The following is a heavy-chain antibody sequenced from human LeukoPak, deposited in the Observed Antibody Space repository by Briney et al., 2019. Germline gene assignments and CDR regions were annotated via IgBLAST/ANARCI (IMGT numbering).Heavy chain of an antibody. CDR2: IYYTGST. CDR3: ARGGNYWPQWWFDP. J-gene: IGHJ5*02. CDR1: GGSISTYY. Sequence: SETLSLTCTVSGGSISTYYWSWIRQSPGKGLEWIGYIYYTGSTSYNPSLKSRVTMSLDASKNQFSLELNSVTPADTTVYYCARGGNYWPQWWFDPWGRGTLVSVSS. V-gene: IGHV4-59*01. D-gene: IGHD1-26*01.